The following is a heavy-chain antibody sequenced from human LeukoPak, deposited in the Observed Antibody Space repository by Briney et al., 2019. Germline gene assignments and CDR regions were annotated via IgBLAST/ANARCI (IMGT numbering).Heavy chain of an antibody. V-gene: IGHV1-69*04. CDR1: GDTLNNYV. J-gene: IGHJ5*02. D-gene: IGHD1-1*01. CDR3: ARDETTGDNWFDP. Sequence: SVKVSCKTSGDTLNNYVITWVRQAPGQGLEWMGRIIPVLNIVNYAQKFQGRVTMTRDTSTSTVYMELSSLRSEDTAVYYCARDETTGDNWFDPWGQGTLVTVSS. CDR2: IIPVLNIV.